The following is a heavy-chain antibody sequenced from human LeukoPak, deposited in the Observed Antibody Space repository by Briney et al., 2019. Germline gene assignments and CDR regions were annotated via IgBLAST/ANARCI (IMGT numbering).Heavy chain of an antibody. J-gene: IGHJ4*02. V-gene: IGHV3-23*01. D-gene: IGHD3-22*01. Sequence: GGSLRLSCAVSGFTFSNAWMSWVRQAPGKGLEWVSGISGGGGSTYYADSVKGRFTVSRDNSKNTLYLQMNSLRAEDTAEYYCAKLSDYDTPFDHWGQGTLVTVSS. CDR1: GFTFSNAW. CDR2: ISGGGGST. CDR3: AKLSDYDTPFDH.